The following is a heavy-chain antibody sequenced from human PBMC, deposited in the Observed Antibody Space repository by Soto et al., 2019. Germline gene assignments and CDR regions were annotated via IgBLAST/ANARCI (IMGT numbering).Heavy chain of an antibody. CDR3: AKDSGIAVVGSLAFDI. V-gene: IGHV3-30*18. CDR1: GFTFSSYG. Sequence: GGSLRLSCAASGFTFSSYGMHWVRQAPGKGLEWVAVISYDGSNKYYADSVKGRFTISRDNSKNTLYLQMNSLRAEDTAVYYCAKDSGIAVVGSLAFDIWGQGTMVTVSS. D-gene: IGHD6-19*01. J-gene: IGHJ3*02. CDR2: ISYDGSNK.